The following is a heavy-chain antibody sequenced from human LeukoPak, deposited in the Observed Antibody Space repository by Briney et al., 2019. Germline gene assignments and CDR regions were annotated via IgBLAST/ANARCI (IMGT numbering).Heavy chain of an antibody. CDR1: GYSVSSGYF. CDR3: ARDRGDYDHYFDY. J-gene: IGHJ4*02. CDR2: IYHSGST. Sequence: SETLSLTCTVSGYSVSSGYFWGWIRQPPGKRLEWIGSIYHSGSTYYNPSLKSRVTISVDTSKNQFSLKLSSVTAADTAVYYCARDRGDYDHYFDYWGQGTLVTVSS. V-gene: IGHV4-38-2*02. D-gene: IGHD4-17*01.